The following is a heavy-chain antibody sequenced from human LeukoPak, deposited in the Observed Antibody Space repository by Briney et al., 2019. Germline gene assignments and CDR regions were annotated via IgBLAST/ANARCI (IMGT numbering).Heavy chain of an antibody. CDR3: IRVSTTDDY. V-gene: IGHV3-74*01. Sequence: GSLRLSCAASGFAFSRYWMHWVRQAPGKGLVWVSRINSDGRSAVYADSVKGRFTISRDNAKNTLYLQMDSLRAEDTAVYYCIRVSTTDDYWGQGTLVTVSS. CDR2: INSDGRSA. D-gene: IGHD2/OR15-2a*01. CDR1: GFAFSRYW. J-gene: IGHJ4*02.